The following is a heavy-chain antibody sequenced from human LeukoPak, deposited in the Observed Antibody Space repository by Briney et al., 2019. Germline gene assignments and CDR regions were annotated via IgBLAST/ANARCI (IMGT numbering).Heavy chain of an antibody. CDR1: GFTFSSCG. J-gene: IGHJ2*01. D-gene: IGHD4-23*01. CDR3: AKDHLPDYGGNSWYFDL. Sequence: PGGSLRLSCAASGFTFSSCGMHWVRQAPGKGLEWVAVISYDGSNKYYADSVKGRFTISRDNSKNTLYLQMNSLRAEDTAVYYCAKDHLPDYGGNSWYFDLWGRGTLVTVSS. V-gene: IGHV3-30*18. CDR2: ISYDGSNK.